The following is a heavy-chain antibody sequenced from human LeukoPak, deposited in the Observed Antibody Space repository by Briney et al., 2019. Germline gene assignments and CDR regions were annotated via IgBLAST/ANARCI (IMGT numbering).Heavy chain of an antibody. Sequence: KPSETLSLTCTVSGGSISSYYWSWIRQPAGKGLEWIGRIDTSGITNYNPSLKSRVTMSVDTSKNQFFLKVNSVTAADTAVYYCSRDRFSAVDDVFDIWGQGTMVTVSS. CDR3: SRDRFSAVDDVFDI. D-gene: IGHD5-12*01. CDR2: IDTSGIT. J-gene: IGHJ3*02. V-gene: IGHV4-4*07. CDR1: GGSISSYY.